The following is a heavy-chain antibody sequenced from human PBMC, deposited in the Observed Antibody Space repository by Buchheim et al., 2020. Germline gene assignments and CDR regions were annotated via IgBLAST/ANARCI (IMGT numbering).Heavy chain of an antibody. Sequence: QLQLQESGPGLVKPSETLSLTCTVSGGSISDSHYYWGWIRQPPGKGLEWIGEIYNSGSTNYNPSLKSRVTISVDKSKKQFSLKLSSVTAADTAVYYCARRFRGSYYFDYWGQGTL. V-gene: IGHV4-39*07. D-gene: IGHD1-26*01. CDR1: GGSISDSHYY. J-gene: IGHJ4*02. CDR2: IYNSGST. CDR3: ARRFRGSYYFDY.